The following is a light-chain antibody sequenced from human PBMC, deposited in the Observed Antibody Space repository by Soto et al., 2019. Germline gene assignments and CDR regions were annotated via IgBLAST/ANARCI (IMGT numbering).Light chain of an antibody. CDR2: GTS. CDR1: QSVGSN. Sequence: EIVMTQSPVTLSVSPGERATLSCRASQSVGSNLAWYQQKPGQAPRLLIYGTSIRATGIPARFSGSGSGTEFTLTISSLQSEDFAVYYCQQYNDWPPKTFGQGTKVEIK. V-gene: IGKV3-15*01. J-gene: IGKJ1*01. CDR3: QQYNDWPPKT.